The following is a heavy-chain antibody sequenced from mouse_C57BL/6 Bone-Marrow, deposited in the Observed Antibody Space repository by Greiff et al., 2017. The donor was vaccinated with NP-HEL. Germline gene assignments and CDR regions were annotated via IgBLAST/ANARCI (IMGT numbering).Heavy chain of an antibody. CDR2: IWSGGST. J-gene: IGHJ1*03. Sequence: VQLVESGPGLVQPSQSLSITCTVSGFSLTSYGVHWVRQSPGKGLEWLGVIWSGGSTDYNAAFISRLSISKDNSKSQVFFKMNSLQADDTAIYYCARKDYEGYFDVWGTGTTVTVSS. V-gene: IGHV2-2*01. CDR1: GFSLTSYG. D-gene: IGHD2-4*01. CDR3: ARKDYEGYFDV.